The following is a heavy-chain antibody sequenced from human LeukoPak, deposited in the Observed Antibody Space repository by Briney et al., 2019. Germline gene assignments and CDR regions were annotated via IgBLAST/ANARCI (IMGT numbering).Heavy chain of an antibody. CDR1: GFTFSSYA. CDR3: AIEGYSGYDAFDI. J-gene: IGHJ3*02. V-gene: IGHV3-23*01. CDR2: ISGSGGST. Sequence: GGSLRLSCAASGFTFSSYAMSWVRQAPGKGLEWASAISGSGGSTYYADSVKGRFTISRDNSKNTLFFQMNSLRAEDTAVYYCAIEGYSGYDAFDIWGEGTMVTVSS. D-gene: IGHD5-12*01.